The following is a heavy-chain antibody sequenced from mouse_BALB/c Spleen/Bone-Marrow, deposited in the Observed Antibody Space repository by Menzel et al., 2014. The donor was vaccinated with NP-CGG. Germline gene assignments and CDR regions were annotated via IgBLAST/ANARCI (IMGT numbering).Heavy chain of an antibody. V-gene: IGHV6-6*02. CDR2: IRLKSNNYAT. CDR1: GFTFSNYW. Sequence: EVKVEESGGGLVQPGGSMKLSCVTSGFTFSNYWMNWVRQSPEKGLDWVAEIRLKSNNYATHYAESVKGRFTISRDDSKSSVYLQMNNLRAEDTGIYCCTTGFAYWGQGTLVTVSA. J-gene: IGHJ3*01. CDR3: TTGFAY.